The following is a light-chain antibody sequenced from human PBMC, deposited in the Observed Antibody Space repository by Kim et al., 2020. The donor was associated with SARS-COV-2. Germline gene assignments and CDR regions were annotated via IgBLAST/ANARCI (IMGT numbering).Light chain of an antibody. CDR3: QVWDSSTYV. Sequence: SVALVQTARITCWENNIENKNVHWYQQKPGQAPVLVIYRDSNRPSGIPERFSGSNSGNTATLTISRAQAGDEADYYCQVWDSSTYVFGTGTKVTVL. CDR1: NIENKN. CDR2: RDS. J-gene: IGLJ1*01. V-gene: IGLV3-9*01.